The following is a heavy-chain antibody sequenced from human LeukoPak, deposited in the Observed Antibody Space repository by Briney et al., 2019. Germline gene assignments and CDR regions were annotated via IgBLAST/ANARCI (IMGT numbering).Heavy chain of an antibody. Sequence: SGPTLVKPTQTLTLTCTFSGFSLSTSGVGVGWIRQPPGKALEWLALIYWDDVKRYSPSLKSRLTITKDTSKNQVVLTMTNMDPVDTATYYCAHRPGPTSTGDTAMANFDYWGQGTLVTVSS. J-gene: IGHJ4*02. D-gene: IGHD5-18*01. CDR3: AHRPGPTSTGDTAMANFDY. CDR2: IYWDDVK. CDR1: GFSLSTSGVG. V-gene: IGHV2-5*02.